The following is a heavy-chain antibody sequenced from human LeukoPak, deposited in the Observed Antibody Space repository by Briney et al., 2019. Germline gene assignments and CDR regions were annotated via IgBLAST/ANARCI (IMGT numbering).Heavy chain of an antibody. CDR1: GYTFTSYY. CDR3: ARGPHSSSWPDIPRDY. V-gene: IGHV1-46*01. CDR2: INPSGGST. J-gene: IGHJ4*02. D-gene: IGHD6-13*01. Sequence: ASVKVSCKASGYTFTSYYIHWVRRAPGQGLEWMGIINPSGGSTRYAQKFQGRVTLTSDTSTSTVYMELSSLRSEDTAVYYCARGPHSSSWPDIPRDYWGQGTLVTVSS.